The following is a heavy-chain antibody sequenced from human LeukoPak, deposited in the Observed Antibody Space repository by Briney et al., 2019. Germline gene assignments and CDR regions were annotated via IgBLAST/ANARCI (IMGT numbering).Heavy chain of an antibody. V-gene: IGHV3-21*01. CDR3: ARDSAYSGSHGLLGY. D-gene: IGHD1-26*01. J-gene: IGHJ4*02. CDR1: GFTFSSYS. Sequence: GGSLRLSCAASGFTFSSYSMNWVRQAPGKGLEWVSSISSSSSYIYYADSVKGRFTISRDNAKNSLYLQMNSLRAEDTAVYYCARDSAYSGSHGLLGYWGRGTLVTVSS. CDR2: ISSSSSYI.